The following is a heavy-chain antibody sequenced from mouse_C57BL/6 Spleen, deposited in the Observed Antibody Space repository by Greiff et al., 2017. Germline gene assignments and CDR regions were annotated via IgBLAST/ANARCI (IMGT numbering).Heavy chain of an antibody. V-gene: IGHV1-69*01. J-gene: IGHJ2*01. CDR2: IDPSDSYT. D-gene: IGHD1-1*01. Sequence: QVQLQQSGAELVMPGASVKLSCKASGYTFTSYWMHWVKQRPGQGLEWIGEIDPSDSYTNYNQKFKGKSTLTVDKSSSTAYMQLSSLTSEDSAVYYCARRGNYGSSYVAFDYWGQGTTLTVSS. CDR3: ARRGNYGSSYVAFDY. CDR1: GYTFTSYW.